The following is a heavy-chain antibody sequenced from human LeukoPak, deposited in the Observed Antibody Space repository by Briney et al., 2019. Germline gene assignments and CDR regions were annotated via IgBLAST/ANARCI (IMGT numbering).Heavy chain of an antibody. J-gene: IGHJ4*02. V-gene: IGHV3-48*03. D-gene: IGHD6-13*01. Sequence: PGGSLRLSCAASGFTHSSYEMNWVRQAPGKGLEWVSYISRSASTIYYADSVKGRFTISRDNAKNSLYLQMNSLRAEDTAVYYCARKEYSSRWNFDYWGQGTLVTVSS. CDR1: GFTHSSYE. CDR3: ARKEYSSRWNFDY. CDR2: ISRSASTI.